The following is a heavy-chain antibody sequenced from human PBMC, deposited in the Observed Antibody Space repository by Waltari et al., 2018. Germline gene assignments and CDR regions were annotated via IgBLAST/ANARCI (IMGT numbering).Heavy chain of an antibody. Sequence: QAQLVQYGAEVKKPCSLVKFTCKASGGTFSSYDISRVRPAPGPGLERMGRIIPILGIANYAQKFQGRVTITADESTSTAYMELSSLRSEDTAVYYCARGGKVDIVALYYYGMDVWGQGTTVTVSS. V-gene: IGHV1-69*04. J-gene: IGHJ6*02. CDR2: IIPILGIA. CDR3: ARGGKVDIVALYYYGMDV. CDR1: GGTFSSYD. D-gene: IGHD5-12*01.